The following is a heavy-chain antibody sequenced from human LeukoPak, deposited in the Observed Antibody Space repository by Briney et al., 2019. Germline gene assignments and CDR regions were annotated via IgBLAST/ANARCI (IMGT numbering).Heavy chain of an antibody. CDR3: AREICSSTSCYIDY. D-gene: IGHD2-2*01. CDR1: GGSISSSIYY. V-gene: IGHV4-39*07. Sequence: PSETLSLTCTVSGGSISSSIYYWGWIRQPPGKGLEWIGSIYYSGSTYYNPSLKSRVTISVDTSKNQFSLELSSVTAADTAVYYCAREICSSTSCYIDYWGQGTLVTVSS. J-gene: IGHJ4*02. CDR2: IYYSGST.